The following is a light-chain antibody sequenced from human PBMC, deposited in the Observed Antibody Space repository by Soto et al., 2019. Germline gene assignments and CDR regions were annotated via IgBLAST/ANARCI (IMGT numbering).Light chain of an antibody. Sequence: EIVLTHSPDTLSLSPGERATLSCRASQSVSSNLAWYQQKPGQAPRLLIYGASTRATGIPARFSGSGSGTEFTLTISSLQSEDFAVYYCQQYNNWPRTFGPGTKVDIK. CDR2: GAS. CDR3: QQYNNWPRT. J-gene: IGKJ3*01. CDR1: QSVSSN. V-gene: IGKV3-15*01.